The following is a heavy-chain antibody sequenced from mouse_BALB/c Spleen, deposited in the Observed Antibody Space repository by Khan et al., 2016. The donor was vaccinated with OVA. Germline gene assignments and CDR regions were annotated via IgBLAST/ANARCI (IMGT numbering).Heavy chain of an antibody. J-gene: IGHJ4*01. D-gene: IGHD1-1*01. Sequence: DLVKPGASVKLSCKASGYTFTSYWINWIKQRPGQGLEWIGRIGPGSSNAYYNDMFKGKATLTVDTSSNTAYIQLSSLSSEDSAVYFCAREDYYGRNCYAMDYWGQGTSVNVSA. CDR3: AREDYYGRNCYAMDY. CDR2: IGPGSSNA. CDR1: GYTFTSYW. V-gene: IGHV1S41*01.